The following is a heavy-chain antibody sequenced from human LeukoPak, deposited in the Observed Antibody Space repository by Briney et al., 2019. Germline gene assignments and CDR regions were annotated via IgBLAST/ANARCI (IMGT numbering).Heavy chain of an antibody. CDR1: GGSISSYY. CDR3: ARYSIWFGVKDAFDI. Sequence: SETLSLTCTVSGGSISSYYWSWIRQPPGKGLEWIGSIYHSGSTYYNPSLKSRVTISVDTSKNQFSLKLSSVTAADTAVYYCARYSIWFGVKDAFDIWGQGTMVTVSS. V-gene: IGHV4-59*08. D-gene: IGHD3-10*01. J-gene: IGHJ3*02. CDR2: IYHSGST.